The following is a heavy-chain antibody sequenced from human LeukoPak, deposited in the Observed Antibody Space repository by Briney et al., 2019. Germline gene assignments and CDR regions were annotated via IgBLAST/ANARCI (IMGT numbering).Heavy chain of an antibody. Sequence: SETLSLTCAGYGESFSGYYWNWIRQPPGKGLEWIGEINHSGSTNYNPSLQSRVTISVDTSKNQFSLRLSSVTAADTAVYFCARNREPAATIDYWGQGTLVTVSS. CDR3: ARNREPAATIDY. CDR2: INHSGST. D-gene: IGHD2-2*01. CDR1: GESFSGYY. J-gene: IGHJ4*02. V-gene: IGHV4-34*01.